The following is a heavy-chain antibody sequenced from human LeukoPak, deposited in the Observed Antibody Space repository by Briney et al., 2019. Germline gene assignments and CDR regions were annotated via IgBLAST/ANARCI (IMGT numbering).Heavy chain of an antibody. D-gene: IGHD6-19*01. CDR3: AKIGSVAGPSPSFFIY. Sequence: GGSLRLSCAASGFTFSSYVMSWVRQAPGKGLEWVSAISGSGGSTYYADSVKGRFTISRDNPKNTLYLQMNSLRAEDTAVFYCAKIGSVAGPSPSFFIYWGQGTLVTVSS. CDR2: ISGSGGST. CDR1: GFTFSSYV. J-gene: IGHJ4*02. V-gene: IGHV3-23*01.